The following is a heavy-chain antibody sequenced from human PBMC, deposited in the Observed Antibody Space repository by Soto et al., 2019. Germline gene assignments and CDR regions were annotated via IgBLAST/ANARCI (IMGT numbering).Heavy chain of an antibody. CDR3: AKAPAETPAWDAFDI. CDR2: ISGSGRSP. D-gene: IGHD2-2*01. V-gene: IGHV3-23*01. Sequence: GGSLRLSCAASGFIFSNYAMNWVRQAPGKGLEWVSAISGSGRSPYYPDSVMGRFTISRDNSKNTLYLQMSSLRAEDTAIYYCAKAPAETPAWDAFDIWGQGAMVTVSS. J-gene: IGHJ3*02. CDR1: GFIFSNYA.